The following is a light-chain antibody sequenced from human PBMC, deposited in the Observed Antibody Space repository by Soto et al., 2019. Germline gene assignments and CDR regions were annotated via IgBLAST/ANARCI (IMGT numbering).Light chain of an antibody. CDR2: AAS. CDR3: QKYNSAPLLT. CDR1: QGISNY. V-gene: IGKV1-27*01. Sequence: DIQMTQSPSSLSASVGDRVTITCRASQGISNYLAWYQQKPGKVPKLLIYAASTLQSGVPSRFRGSGSGTDFTLTISSLQPEDVATYCCQKYNSAPLLTFGGGTKVEIK. J-gene: IGKJ4*01.